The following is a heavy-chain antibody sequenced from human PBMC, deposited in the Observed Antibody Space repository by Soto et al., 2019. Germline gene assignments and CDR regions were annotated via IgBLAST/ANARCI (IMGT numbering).Heavy chain of an antibody. CDR3: ARETPSAAAAYYYYGLDV. CDR2: IIPVFGTG. Sequence: QVQLVQSGAEVKKAGSSVKVSCKVSGGTFSSYFINWVRQAPGQGLEWVGGIIPVFGTGSYGEKFQGRVTITADESTSTAYLELSRLRSDATAVYYCARETPSAAAAYYYYGLDVWGQGTTVTVPS. D-gene: IGHD2-2*01. J-gene: IGHJ6*02. V-gene: IGHV1-69*01. CDR1: GGTFSSYF.